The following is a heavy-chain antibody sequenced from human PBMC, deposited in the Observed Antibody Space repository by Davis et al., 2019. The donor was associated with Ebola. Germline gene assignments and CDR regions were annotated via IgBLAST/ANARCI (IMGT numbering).Heavy chain of an antibody. V-gene: IGHV3-21*01. CDR3: ARANPLSGYSFDY. Sequence: GGSLRLSCAASGFTFSSYSMNWVRQAPGKGLEWVSSISSSSSYIYYADSVKGRFTISRDNAKNTLYLQMNSLRAEDTAVYYCARANPLSGYSFDYWGQGTLVTVSS. D-gene: IGHD2/OR15-2a*01. J-gene: IGHJ4*02. CDR2: ISSSSSYI. CDR1: GFTFSSYS.